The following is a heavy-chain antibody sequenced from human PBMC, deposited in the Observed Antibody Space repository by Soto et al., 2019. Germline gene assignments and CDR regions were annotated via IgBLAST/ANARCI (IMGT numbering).Heavy chain of an antibody. D-gene: IGHD6-6*01. CDR2: ISYDGSNK. Sequence: GGSLRLSCAASGFTFSSYGMHWVRQAPGKGLEWVAVISYDGSNKYYADSVKGRFTISRDNSKNTLYLQMNSLRAEDTAVYYCAGYSSSSYGAVDYWGQGTLVTVSS. CDR1: GFTFSSYG. J-gene: IGHJ4*02. CDR3: AGYSSSSYGAVDY. V-gene: IGHV3-30*03.